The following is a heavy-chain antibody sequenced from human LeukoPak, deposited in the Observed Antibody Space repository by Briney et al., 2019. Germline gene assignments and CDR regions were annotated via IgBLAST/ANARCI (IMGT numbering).Heavy chain of an antibody. D-gene: IGHD4-17*01. V-gene: IGHV3-21*01. CDR1: GFTFSSYS. J-gene: IGHJ1*01. CDR3: ARDMNTVTTAYFHH. CDR2: ISSSSTYI. Sequence: PGGSLRLSCAASGFTFSSYSMNWVRQAPGKGLEWASSISSSSTYIYYADSVKGRFAISRDSAKNSLYLQMNSLRAEDTAVYYCARDMNTVTTAYFHHWGQGTLVTVSS.